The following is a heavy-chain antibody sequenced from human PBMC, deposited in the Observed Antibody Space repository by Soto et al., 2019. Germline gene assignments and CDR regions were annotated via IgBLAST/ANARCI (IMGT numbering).Heavy chain of an antibody. CDR3: TAVYYYDSSGDYYYYYGMDV. D-gene: IGHD3-22*01. J-gene: IGHJ6*02. CDR2: IKSKTDGGTT. CDR1: GFTFSNAW. V-gene: IGHV3-15*01. Sequence: PGGSLRLSCAASGFTFSNAWMSWVRQAPGKGLEWVGRIKSKTDGGTTDYAAPVKGRFTISRDDSKNTLYLQMNSLKTEDTAVYYCTAVYYYDSSGDYYYYYGMDVWGQGTTVTVSS.